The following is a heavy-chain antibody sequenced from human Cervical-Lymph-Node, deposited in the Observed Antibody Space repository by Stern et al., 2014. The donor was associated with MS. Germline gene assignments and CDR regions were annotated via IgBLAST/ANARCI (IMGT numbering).Heavy chain of an antibody. CDR1: GFTFEDHA. V-gene: IGHV3-9*01. CDR2: ISWNSNSI. CDR3: VKDVDSSIAVSFDH. Sequence: QLVGSGGGLEQPGRSRRLSCKASGFTFEDHARHWVRQTPRKGLGGVAGISWNSNSIAQAASVKGRFTISRDNANNSLYLELNSLRPEDTALYYCVKDVDSSIAVSFDHWGQGTLVTVSS. D-gene: IGHD6-19*01. J-gene: IGHJ4*02.